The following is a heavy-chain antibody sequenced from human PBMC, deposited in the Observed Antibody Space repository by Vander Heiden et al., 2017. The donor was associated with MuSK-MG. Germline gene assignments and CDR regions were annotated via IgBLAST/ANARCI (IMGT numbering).Heavy chain of an antibody. V-gene: IGHV3-7*03. CDR1: GFSFSDYW. J-gene: IGHJ4*02. CDR2: IKQDGSET. CDR3: ARGYKV. D-gene: IGHD3-10*01. Sequence: EVQLVESGGALVQPGGSLRLPCAASGFSFSDYWMTWVRQAPGKGLEWVANIKQDGSETYYVDSVKGRFTISRDNAKNSLYLQMNSLRAEDTAVYYCARGYKVWGQGTLVTVSS.